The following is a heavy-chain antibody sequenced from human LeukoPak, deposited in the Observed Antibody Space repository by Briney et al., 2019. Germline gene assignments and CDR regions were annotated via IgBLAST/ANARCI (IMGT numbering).Heavy chain of an antibody. CDR2: IWYDGSNK. V-gene: IGHV3-33*01. J-gene: IGHJ6*02. Sequence: GRSLRLSCAASGFTFSSYGMHWVRQAPGKGLEWVAVIWYDGSNKYYADSVKGRFTISRDNSKNTLYLQMNSLRAEDTAVYYCAREIIDWFAGVYYYYGVDVWGQGTTVTVSS. CDR1: GFTFSSYG. CDR3: AREIIDWFAGVYYYYGVDV. D-gene: IGHD3-9*01.